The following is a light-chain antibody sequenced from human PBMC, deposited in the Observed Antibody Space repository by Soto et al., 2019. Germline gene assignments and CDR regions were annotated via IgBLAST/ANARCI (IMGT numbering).Light chain of an antibody. CDR3: QQTNNIPWT. V-gene: IGKV1-39*01. CDR2: AAS. Sequence: DIQMTQSPSSLSASVGDTVTITCRASQTSSDYLNWYQQKPGKAPKPLIYAASSLQGGVPSRFSGSGSGTDFALTISSLQPEDSATYYCQQTNNIPWTFGQGTKVEIK. CDR1: QTSSDY. J-gene: IGKJ1*01.